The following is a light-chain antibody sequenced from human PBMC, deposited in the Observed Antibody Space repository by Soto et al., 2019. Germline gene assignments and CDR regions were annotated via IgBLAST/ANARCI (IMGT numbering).Light chain of an antibody. V-gene: IGLV1-44*01. Sequence: QSALTQPPSASGTPGQRVTISCSGSFSNIGSNAVNWYQQLPGTAPKLLIYSNNQRPSGVPDRFSGSKSGTSASLAISGLQSEDEADYYCATWDDSLSGWVFGGGTKSPS. J-gene: IGLJ3*02. CDR1: FSNIGSNA. CDR3: ATWDDSLSGWV. CDR2: SNN.